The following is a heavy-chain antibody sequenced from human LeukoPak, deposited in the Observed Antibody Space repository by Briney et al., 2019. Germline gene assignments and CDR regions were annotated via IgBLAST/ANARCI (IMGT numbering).Heavy chain of an antibody. CDR2: LHYGGST. J-gene: IGHJ4*02. CDR1: DGAITGYY. D-gene: IGHD6-13*01. V-gene: IGHV4-59*01. CDR3: ARGYSTSWTYYFDY. Sequence: VKPSETLSLTCTVSDGAITGYYWGWIRQPPGKGLGWIGHLHYGGSTNYNPSLKSRVTISVDTSKNHFSLKLSSVTAADTAVYYCARGYSTSWTYYFDYWGQGALVTVSS.